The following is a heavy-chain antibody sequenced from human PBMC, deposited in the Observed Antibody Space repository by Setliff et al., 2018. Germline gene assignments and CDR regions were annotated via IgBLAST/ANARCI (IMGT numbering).Heavy chain of an antibody. J-gene: IGHJ4*02. CDR3: ARDRDDGSSFAEY. CDR1: GFSFDDYA. V-gene: IGHV3-9*01. Sequence: PGGSLRLSCAASGFSFDDYAMHWVRQAPGKGLEWVSGITWDSAGIGYADSVKGRFTISRDDSKNTLYLQMNSLRAEDTAVYYCARDRDDGSSFAEYWGLGTQVTVSS. D-gene: IGHD6-6*01. CDR2: ITWDSAGI.